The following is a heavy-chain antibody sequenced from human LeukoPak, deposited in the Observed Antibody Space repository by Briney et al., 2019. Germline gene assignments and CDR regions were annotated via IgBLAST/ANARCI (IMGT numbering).Heavy chain of an antibody. D-gene: IGHD3-3*01. J-gene: IGHJ4*02. CDR3: ATNYDFWSGYSHPFDY. Sequence: GGSLRLFCAASGFTFSDYYMSWIRQAPGKGLEWVSYISSSGSTIYYADSVKGRFTISRDNAKNSLYLQMNRLRAEDTAVYYCATNYDFWSGYSHPFDYWGQGTLVTVSS. CDR2: ISSSGSTI. CDR1: GFTFSDYY. V-gene: IGHV3-11*01.